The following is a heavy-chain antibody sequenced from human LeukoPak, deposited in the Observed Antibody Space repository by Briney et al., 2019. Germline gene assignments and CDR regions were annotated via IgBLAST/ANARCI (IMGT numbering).Heavy chain of an antibody. CDR2: IYYSGST. CDR1: GGSISSNY. Sequence: SETLSLTCTVSGGSISSNYWSWIRQSPGKGLEWIGHIYYSGSTNYNPSLKSRVTISVDTSKNQFSLKLNSVTAADTAVYYCARAPVEYSSSYYFDYWGQGTLVTVSS. V-gene: IGHV4-59*08. J-gene: IGHJ4*02. D-gene: IGHD6-6*01. CDR3: ARAPVEYSSSYYFDY.